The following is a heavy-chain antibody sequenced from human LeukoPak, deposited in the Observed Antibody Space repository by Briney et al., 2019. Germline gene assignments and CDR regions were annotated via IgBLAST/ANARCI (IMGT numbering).Heavy chain of an antibody. Sequence: ASVKVSCKASGYTFTSYDINWVRQATGQGREWMGWMNPNSGNTGYAQKFQGRVTMTRNTSIGTAYMELSSLRSEDTAVYYCARVEMATIEGYYYYYMDVWGRGTTVTISS. V-gene: IGHV1-8*01. D-gene: IGHD5-24*01. J-gene: IGHJ6*03. CDR1: GYTFTSYD. CDR2: MNPNSGNT. CDR3: ARVEMATIEGYYYYYMDV.